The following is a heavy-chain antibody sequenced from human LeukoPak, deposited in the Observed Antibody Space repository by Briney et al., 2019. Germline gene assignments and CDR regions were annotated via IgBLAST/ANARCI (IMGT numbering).Heavy chain of an antibody. CDR1: GFTFSDYY. J-gene: IGHJ4*02. Sequence: GGSLRLSCAASGFTFSDYYMAWFRQAPGKGLEWISYISSSGYTTYDADSVKGRFTISRDNAQNYLYLQMNSLRVEDTAVYFCARETAYNRLDYWGQGTLVTVSS. D-gene: IGHD1-1*01. CDR3: ARETAYNRLDY. CDR2: ISSSGYTT. V-gene: IGHV3-11*04.